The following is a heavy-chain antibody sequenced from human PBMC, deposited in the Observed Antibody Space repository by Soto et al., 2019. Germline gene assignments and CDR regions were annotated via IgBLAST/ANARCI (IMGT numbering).Heavy chain of an antibody. J-gene: IGHJ5*02. V-gene: IGHV1-69*13. D-gene: IGHD6-19*01. Sequence: SVKVSCKASVLSFSSYAISWVRQAPGQGLEWMGGIIPIFGTANYAQKFQGRVTITADESTSTAYMELSSLRSEDTAVYYCARDSPGGKLAVAVLFWFDPWGQGTLVTVSS. CDR3: ARDSPGGKLAVAVLFWFDP. CDR1: VLSFSSYA. CDR2: IIPIFGTA.